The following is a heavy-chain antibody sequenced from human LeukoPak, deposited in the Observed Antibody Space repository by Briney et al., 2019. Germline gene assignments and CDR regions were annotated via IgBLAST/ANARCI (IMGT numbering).Heavy chain of an antibody. V-gene: IGHV1-2*02. CDR1: GFTYSNYY. Sequence: ASVKVSCKATGFTYSNYYMHWVRQAPGQGLEWMAWISPNSGGTNYVQKFQGRVTVTRDTSISTDYMEISGLTSDDTALYYCARQPSGSGVYYYCGEGILVTVSS. D-gene: IGHD3-10*01. CDR3: ARQPSGSGVYYY. CDR2: ISPNSGGT. J-gene: IGHJ4*02.